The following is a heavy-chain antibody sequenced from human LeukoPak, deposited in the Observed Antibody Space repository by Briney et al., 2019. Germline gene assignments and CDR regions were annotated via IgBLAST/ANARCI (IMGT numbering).Heavy chain of an antibody. CDR1: GYTFTSYG. V-gene: IGHV1-18*04. D-gene: IGHD3-10*01. J-gene: IGHJ6*04. Sequence: ASVKVSCMASGYTFTSYGITWVRQAPGQGLEWMGRISAYNGNTKYAQKFQGRVTMTTDTSTSTTYMELRSLRSDDTAVYYCARDLSIDYYDSGSPHYYYGMDVWGKGTTVTVSS. CDR2: ISAYNGNT. CDR3: ARDLSIDYYDSGSPHYYYGMDV.